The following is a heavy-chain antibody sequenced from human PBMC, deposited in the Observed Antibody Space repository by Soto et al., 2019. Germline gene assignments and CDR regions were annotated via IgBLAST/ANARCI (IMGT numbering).Heavy chain of an antibody. CDR2: IIPIFGTA. CDR1: GGTFSSYA. V-gene: IGHV1-69*05. D-gene: IGHD1-26*01. Sequence: SVKVSCKASGGTFSSYAISWVLQAPGQGLEWMGGIIPIFGTANYAQKLQGRVTMTTDTSTSTAYMELRSLRSDDTAVYYCARDGESGSYYGMFDYWGQGTLVTVSS. J-gene: IGHJ4*02. CDR3: ARDGESGSYYGMFDY.